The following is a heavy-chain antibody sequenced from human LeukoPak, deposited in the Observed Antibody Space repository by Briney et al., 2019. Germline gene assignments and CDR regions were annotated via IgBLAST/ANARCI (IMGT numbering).Heavy chain of an antibody. CDR1: GFTFSGPA. Sequence: PGGSLRLSCAASGFTFSGPAMHWVRQASGKGLEWVGRISNKVNSYATAYAASVKGRFTISRDDSKNTAYLQMNSLKIEDTAVYYCTRQVPVGMVATDYWGQGTLATVSS. J-gene: IGHJ4*02. CDR2: ISNKVNSYAT. V-gene: IGHV3-73*01. CDR3: TRQVPVGMVATDY. D-gene: IGHD5-12*01.